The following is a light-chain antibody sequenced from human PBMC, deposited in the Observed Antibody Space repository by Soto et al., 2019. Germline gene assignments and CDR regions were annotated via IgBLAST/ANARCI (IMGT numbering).Light chain of an antibody. Sequence: QSVLTQPASVSGSPGQSITISCSGTSSDVGGYNYVSWYQQHQGKAPRVMIYDVSNRPSGVSNRFSGSKSGNTATLTISGLQAEDEADYYCSSYTSDNTYVFATGTKVIVL. CDR3: SSYTSDNTYV. CDR2: DVS. J-gene: IGLJ1*01. CDR1: SSDVGGYNY. V-gene: IGLV2-14*01.